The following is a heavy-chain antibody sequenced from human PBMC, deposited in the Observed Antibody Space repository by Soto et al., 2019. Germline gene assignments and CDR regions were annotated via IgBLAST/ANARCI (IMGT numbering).Heavy chain of an antibody. Sequence: KPSETLSLTCAVYSGSFNGYYWSWIRQPPGKGLEWIGEINHSGSTNYNPSLKSRVTISVDTSRNQFSLKLSSVTAADTAVYYCATYYFDSSGYYPLFDYWGQGTLVTVSS. CDR3: ATYYFDSSGYYPLFDY. CDR2: INHSGST. D-gene: IGHD3-22*01. V-gene: IGHV4-34*01. J-gene: IGHJ4*02. CDR1: SGSFNGYY.